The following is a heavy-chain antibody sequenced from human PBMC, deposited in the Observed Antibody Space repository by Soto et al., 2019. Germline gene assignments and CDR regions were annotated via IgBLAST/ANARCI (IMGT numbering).Heavy chain of an antibody. J-gene: IGHJ4*02. D-gene: IGHD6-13*01. Sequence: QVQLVQSGTEVKMPGASVKVSCKASGFAFASYYFHWVRQAPGQGLEWMGRINPTTGSTTYTQNFQGRVTMTRDTSASTVYMELSSLRSDDTAVYYCARVTDASSWNYAGFDYWGQGTLVTVSS. CDR2: INPTTGST. CDR1: GFAFASYY. V-gene: IGHV1-46*01. CDR3: ARVTDASSWNYAGFDY.